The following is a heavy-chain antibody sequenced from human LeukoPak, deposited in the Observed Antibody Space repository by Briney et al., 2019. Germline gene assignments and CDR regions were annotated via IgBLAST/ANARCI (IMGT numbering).Heavy chain of an antibody. CDR2: IWYDGSNK. J-gene: IGHJ4*02. V-gene: IGHV3-33*01. CDR1: GFTFSSYG. D-gene: IGHD3-22*01. CDR3: ARDQYYYDSSGYFDY. Sequence: GGSLRLSCAASGFTFSSYGMHWVRQAPGKGLEWVAVIWYDGSNKYYADPVKGRFTISRDNSKNTLYLQMNSLRAEDTAVYYCARDQYYYDSSGYFDYWGQGTLVTVSS.